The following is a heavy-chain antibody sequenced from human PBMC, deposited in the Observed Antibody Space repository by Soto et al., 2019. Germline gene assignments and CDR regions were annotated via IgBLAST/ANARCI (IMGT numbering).Heavy chain of an antibody. J-gene: IGHJ4*02. D-gene: IGHD3-22*01. CDR3: ARDAYYYDSSGYYGY. V-gene: IGHV4-38-2*02. CDR2: IYHSGST. Sequence: SETHCHRYAVSDYSSSSGYYWGWIRKPPGKGLECIGSIYHSGSTYYNPSLKSRVTISVDTSKNQFSLKLSSVTAADTAVYYCARDAYYYDSSGYYGYWGQGTLVT. CDR1: DYSSSSGYY.